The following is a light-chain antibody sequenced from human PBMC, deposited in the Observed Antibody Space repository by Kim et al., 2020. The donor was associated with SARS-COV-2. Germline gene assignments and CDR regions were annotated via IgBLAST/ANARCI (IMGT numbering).Light chain of an antibody. CDR1: QSVNNR. V-gene: IGKV3-15*01. CDR3: QQYNNWPYT. J-gene: IGKJ2*01. CDR2: DAS. Sequence: ERVMTQSPATLSVSPGERATLSCRASQSVNNRLAWYQQKPGQAPRLLIYDASTRATDIPARFSGSGSGTDFTLTISSLQLEDFAVYYCQQYNNWPYTFGQGTKLEI.